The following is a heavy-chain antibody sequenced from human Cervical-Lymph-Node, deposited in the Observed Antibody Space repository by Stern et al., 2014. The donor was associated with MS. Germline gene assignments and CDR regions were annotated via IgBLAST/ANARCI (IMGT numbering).Heavy chain of an antibody. Sequence: EVQLVESGGEVKKPGGSLKISCEASGYSFTSYWIGWVRQVPGKGLEWMGIIYPGDSDTRYSPAVPGQVTLSADTYLRTAYLQWSSLKASDTAIYYCGRQGKGVIAPTSYFDYWGQGNLVTVSS. CDR3: GRQGKGVIAPTSYFDY. CDR1: GYSFTSYW. CDR2: IYPGDSDT. J-gene: IGHJ4*02. D-gene: IGHD2-21*01. V-gene: IGHV5-51*01.